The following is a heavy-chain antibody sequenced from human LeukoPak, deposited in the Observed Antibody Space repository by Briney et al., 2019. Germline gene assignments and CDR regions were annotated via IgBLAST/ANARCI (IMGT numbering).Heavy chain of an antibody. CDR1: GFTFSKYW. CDR2: INTDGIVT. D-gene: IGHD6-19*01. CDR3: ATKQWLAPPPDS. V-gene: IGHV3-74*01. J-gene: IGHJ4*02. Sequence: GGSLRLSCAASGFTFSKYWMLWVRQAPGKGLESVSRINTDGIVTTYADSVKGRFTVSRDNADNTMFLQMNSVRDEDTAVYYCATKQWLAPPPDSWGQGTPVTVSS.